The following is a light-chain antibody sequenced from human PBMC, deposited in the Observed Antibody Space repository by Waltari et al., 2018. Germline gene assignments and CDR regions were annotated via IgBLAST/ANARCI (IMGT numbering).Light chain of an antibody. CDR2: EVT. J-gene: IGLJ1*01. CDR1: NSDVGGYNY. CDR3: SSYTNSSTYV. Sequence: QSALTQPASVSGSPGQSITISCTGTNSDVGGYNYVPWYQQRPGKAPQLLVSEVTNRPSGVSNRFSGSKSDNTASLTISGLLAEDEADYYCSSYTNSSTYVFGTGTKVTVL. V-gene: IGLV2-14*01.